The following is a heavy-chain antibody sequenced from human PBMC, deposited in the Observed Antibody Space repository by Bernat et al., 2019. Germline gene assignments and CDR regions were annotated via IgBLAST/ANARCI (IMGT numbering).Heavy chain of an antibody. J-gene: IGHJ3*02. V-gene: IGHV4-34*01. CDR2: INHSGST. Sequence: QVQLQQWGAGLLKPSETLSLTCAVYGGSFSGYYWSWIRQPPGKGLEWIGEINHSGSTNYNPSLKSRVTISVDTSKNQFSLKLSSVTAADTAVYYCARIPVWFGEPPPASDAFDIWGQGTMVTVSS. CDR1: GGSFSGYY. CDR3: ARIPVWFGEPPPASDAFDI. D-gene: IGHD3-10*01.